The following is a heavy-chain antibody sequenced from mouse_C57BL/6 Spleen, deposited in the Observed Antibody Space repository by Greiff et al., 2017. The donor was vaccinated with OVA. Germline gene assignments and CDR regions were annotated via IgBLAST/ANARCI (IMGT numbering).Heavy chain of an antibody. D-gene: IGHD2-3*01. J-gene: IGHJ4*01. Sequence: VQLQQPGAELVKPGASVKMSCKASGYTFTSYWITWVKQGPGQGLEWIGDIYPGSGSTNYNEKFKSKATLTVDTSSSTAYMQLSSLTSEDSAVYYCARRDYDGYYSAMDYWGQGTSVTVSS. CDR2: IYPGSGST. CDR1: GYTFTSYW. CDR3: ARRDYDGYYSAMDY. V-gene: IGHV1-55*01.